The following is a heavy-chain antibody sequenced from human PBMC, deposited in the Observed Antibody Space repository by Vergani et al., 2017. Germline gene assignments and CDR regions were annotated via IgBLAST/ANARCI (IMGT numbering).Heavy chain of an antibody. J-gene: IGHJ4*02. V-gene: IGHV4-34*01. CDR1: GGSFSGYY. CDR3: ARGRWGRGYCSSTSCSYFDY. CDR2: INHSGST. D-gene: IGHD2-2*01. Sequence: QVQLQQWGAGLLKPSETLSLTCAVYGGSFSGYYWSWIRQPPGKGLEWIGEINHSGSTNYNPSLKSRVTISVDTSKNQFSRKLSSVTAADPAVYYCARGRWGRGYCSSTSCSYFDYWGQGTLVTVSS.